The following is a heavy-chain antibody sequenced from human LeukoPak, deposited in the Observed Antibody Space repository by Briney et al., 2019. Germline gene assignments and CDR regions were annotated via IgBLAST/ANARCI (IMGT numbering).Heavy chain of an antibody. CDR3: ARHVGEKKGRIDP. Sequence: SETLSLTCAVSGGSISSSTYYWGWIRQPPGKGLEWIGSIYYSGSTYYNPSLESRLTISVDTSKDQFSLKLRSVTAADTAVYYCARHVGEKKGRIDPWGHGTLVTVSS. D-gene: IGHD3-10*01. V-gene: IGHV4-39*01. CDR1: GGSISSSTYY. J-gene: IGHJ5*02. CDR2: IYYSGST.